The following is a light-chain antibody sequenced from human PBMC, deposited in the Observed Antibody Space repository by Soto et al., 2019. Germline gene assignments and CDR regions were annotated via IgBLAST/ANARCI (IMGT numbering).Light chain of an antibody. CDR2: GAS. CDR1: QSVSSSY. J-gene: IGKJ1*01. V-gene: IGKV3-20*01. CDR3: QQYGRSGWT. Sequence: EIVLTQSPGTLSLSPGERATLSCRASQSVSSSYLAWYQQKPGQAPRLLIYGASSRATGIPDRFSGSGSGTDFTLTISRLEPEDFAVYYCQQYGRSGWTFDQGTKVEIK.